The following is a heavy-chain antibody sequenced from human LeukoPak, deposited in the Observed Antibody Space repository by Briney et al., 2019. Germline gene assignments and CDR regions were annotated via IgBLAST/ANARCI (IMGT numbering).Heavy chain of an antibody. CDR2: IIPIFGTA. Sequence: SVKVSCKASGGTFSSYAISWVRQAPGQGLEWMGRIIPIFGTANYAQKFQGRVTITTDESTSTAYMELSSLRSEDTAVYYCARDKNGDYGDYREFDYWGQGTLVTVSS. J-gene: IGHJ4*02. V-gene: IGHV1-69*05. D-gene: IGHD4-17*01. CDR1: GGTFSSYA. CDR3: ARDKNGDYGDYREFDY.